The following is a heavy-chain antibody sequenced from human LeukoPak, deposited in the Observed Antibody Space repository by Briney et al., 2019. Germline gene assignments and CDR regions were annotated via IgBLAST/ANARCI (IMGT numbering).Heavy chain of an antibody. D-gene: IGHD2-15*01. CDR2: INHSGST. V-gene: IGHV4-34*01. Sequence: SETLSLTCAVYGGSFSGYYWSWIRQPPGKGLEWIGEINHSGSTNYNPSLKSRVTISVDTSKNQFSLKLSSVTAADTAVYYCARDGGRFCSGGSCYYYYGMDVWGQGTTVTVSS. CDR3: ARDGGRFCSGGSCYYYYGMDV. J-gene: IGHJ6*02. CDR1: GGSFSGYY.